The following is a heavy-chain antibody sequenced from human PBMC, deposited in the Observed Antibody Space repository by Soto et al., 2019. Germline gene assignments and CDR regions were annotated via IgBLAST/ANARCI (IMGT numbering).Heavy chain of an antibody. CDR2: MNPNSGNT. CDR3: ARGYEDCSSTSCYNYYYYGMDV. Sequence: QVQLVQSGAEVKKPGASVKVSCKASGYTFTSYDINWVRQATGQGLEWMEWMNPNSGNTGYAQKFQGRVTMTRNTSISTAYMELSSLRSEDTAVYYCARGYEDCSSTSCYNYYYYGMDVWGQGTTVTVSS. V-gene: IGHV1-8*01. CDR1: GYTFTSYD. D-gene: IGHD2-2*02. J-gene: IGHJ6*02.